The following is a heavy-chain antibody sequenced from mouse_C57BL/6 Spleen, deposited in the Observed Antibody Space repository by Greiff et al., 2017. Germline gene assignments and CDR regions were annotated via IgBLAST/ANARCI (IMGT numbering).Heavy chain of an antibody. CDR3: AREEYYGSSYGGFDY. J-gene: IGHJ2*01. Sequence: EVKLMESGPVLVKPGASVKMSCKASGYTFTDYYMNWVKQSHGKSLEWIGVINPYNGGTSYNQKFKGKATLTVDKSSSTAYMELNSLTSEDSAVYYCAREEYYGSSYGGFDYWGQGTTLTVSS. CDR2: INPYNGGT. CDR1: GYTFTDYY. V-gene: IGHV1-19*01. D-gene: IGHD1-1*01.